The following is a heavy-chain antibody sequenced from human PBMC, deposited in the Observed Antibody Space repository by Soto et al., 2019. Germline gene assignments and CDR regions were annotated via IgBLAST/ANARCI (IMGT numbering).Heavy chain of an antibody. CDR3: ATSEGGDGYSFDY. J-gene: IGHJ4*02. CDR1: GVTFNRQD. Sequence: SVKVSCKASGVTFNRQDMRWVRQAPGQGLEWMGGIIPMFGTPHYAEKFQDRVTITADESTGTAYLELSSLTSEDTAVYYCATSEGGDGYSFDYWGPGTLVTVSS. CDR2: IIPMFGTP. D-gene: IGHD3-16*01. V-gene: IGHV1-69*13.